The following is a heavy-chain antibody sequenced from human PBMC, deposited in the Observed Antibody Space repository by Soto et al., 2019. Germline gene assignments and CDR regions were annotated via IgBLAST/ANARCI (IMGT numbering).Heavy chain of an antibody. J-gene: IGHJ4*02. CDR2: IYYSGST. Sequence: SETLSLTCTVSGGSISSSSYYWGWIRQPPGKGLEWIGSIYYSGSTYYNPSLKSRVTISVDTSKNQFSLKLSSVTAADTAVYYCASARYCSGGSCYLDWGQGTLVTVSS. CDR1: GGSISSSSYY. CDR3: ASARYCSGGSCYLD. D-gene: IGHD2-15*01. V-gene: IGHV4-39*01.